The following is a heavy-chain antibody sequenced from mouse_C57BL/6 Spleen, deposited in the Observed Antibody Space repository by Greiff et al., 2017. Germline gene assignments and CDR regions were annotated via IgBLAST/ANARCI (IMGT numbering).Heavy chain of an antibody. D-gene: IGHD3-2*02. J-gene: IGHJ2*01. V-gene: IGHV1-82*01. CDR1: GYAFSSSW. CDR3: ATSWEDSSGSFDY. CDR2: IYPGDGDT. Sequence: VQLQQSGPELVKPGASVTISCKASGYAFSSSWMNWVKQRPGKGLEWIGRIYPGDGDTNSNGKFTGKATLTADKSSSTAYMQLSSLTSEDSAVYCCATSWEDSSGSFDYWGQGTTLTVSS.